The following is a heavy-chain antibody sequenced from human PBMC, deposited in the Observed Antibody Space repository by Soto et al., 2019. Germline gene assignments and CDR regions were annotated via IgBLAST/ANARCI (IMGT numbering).Heavy chain of an antibody. J-gene: IGHJ5*02. CDR2: IYATGTT. Sequence: SDTLSIACTVSGASILGFYGIFIRNSAGKGLEWIGRIYATGTTDYNPSLKSRVMMSVDTSKKQFSLKLRSVTAADTAVYYCVRDGTKTLRDWFDPWGQGISVTV. D-gene: IGHD1-1*01. CDR3: VRDGTKTLRDWFDP. V-gene: IGHV4-4*07. CDR1: GASILGFY.